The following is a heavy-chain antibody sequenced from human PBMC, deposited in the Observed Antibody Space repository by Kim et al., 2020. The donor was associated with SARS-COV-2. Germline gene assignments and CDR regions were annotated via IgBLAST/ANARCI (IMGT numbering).Heavy chain of an antibody. Sequence: SVKVSCKASGGTFSSYAISWVRQAPGQGLEWMGRIIPILGIANYAQKFQGRVTITADKSTSTAYMELSSLRSEDTAVYYCARLVGATTSDYWGQGTLVTVSS. J-gene: IGHJ4*02. CDR2: IIPILGIA. CDR1: GGTFSSYA. V-gene: IGHV1-69*04. CDR3: ARLVGATTSDY. D-gene: IGHD1-26*01.